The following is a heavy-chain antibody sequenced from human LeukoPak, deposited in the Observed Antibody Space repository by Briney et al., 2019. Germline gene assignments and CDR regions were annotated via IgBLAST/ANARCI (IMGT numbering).Heavy chain of an antibody. CDR1: GFTFSSHW. D-gene: IGHD6-19*01. CDR3: ATERTGSGWYCDY. V-gene: IGHV3-74*01. CDR2: INGDGSIT. Sequence: GGSLRLSCAASGFTFSSHWMHWVRQAPGKGLVWVSRINGDGSITSYADSVKSRFTISRDNAKNTLYLQMNSLRGEDTAVYYCATERTGSGWYCDYWGQGTLVTVSS. J-gene: IGHJ4*02.